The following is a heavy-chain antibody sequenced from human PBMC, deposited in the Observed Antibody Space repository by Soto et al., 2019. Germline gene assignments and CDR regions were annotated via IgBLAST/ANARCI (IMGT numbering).Heavy chain of an antibody. J-gene: IGHJ6*02. V-gene: IGHV3-9*01. CDR3: AKDITDTSCHVMDV. CDR1: GFTFDDYA. CDR2: ISWNSGST. Sequence: SVRLSCAASGFTFDDYAMHWVRQAPGKGLEWVSGISWNSGSTDYADSVKGRFTISRDNAKNSLYLQMNSLRAEDTALYYCAKDITDTSCHVMDVCGQGTTVTVSS. D-gene: IGHD3-16*01.